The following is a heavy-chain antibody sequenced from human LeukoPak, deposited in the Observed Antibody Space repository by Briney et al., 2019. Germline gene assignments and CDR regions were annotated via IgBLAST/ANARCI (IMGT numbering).Heavy chain of an antibody. Sequence: GGSLRLSCAASGFTFSDYTMHWVRQAPGKGLEWVAVISYDGSNKYHADSVKGRFTISRDNSKNTLYLQMNSLRAEDTAVYYCARDALYSSSWSLFDYWGQGTLVTVSS. CDR1: GFTFSDYT. CDR2: ISYDGSNK. D-gene: IGHD6-13*01. J-gene: IGHJ4*02. V-gene: IGHV3-30-3*01. CDR3: ARDALYSSSWSLFDY.